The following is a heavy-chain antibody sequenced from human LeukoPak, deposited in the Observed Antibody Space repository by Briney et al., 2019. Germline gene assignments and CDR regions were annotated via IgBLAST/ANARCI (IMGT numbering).Heavy chain of an antibody. V-gene: IGHV4-34*01. CDR2: INHSGRT. Sequence: SETLSLTCTVSGGSVSGGGYYWSWIRQHPGKGLEWIGEINHSGRTNYNPSLKSRVTISVDTSKNQFSLKLSSVTAADTAVYYCARGGRDGYNSGDYWGQGTLVTVSS. J-gene: IGHJ4*02. D-gene: IGHD5-24*01. CDR1: GGSVSGGGYY. CDR3: ARGGRDGYNSGDY.